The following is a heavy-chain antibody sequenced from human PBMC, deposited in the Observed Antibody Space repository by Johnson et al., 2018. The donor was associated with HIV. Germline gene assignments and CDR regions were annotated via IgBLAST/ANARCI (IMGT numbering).Heavy chain of an antibody. D-gene: IGHD5-12*01. CDR3: ARDRPSKWLRSNDDAFDI. CDR1: GFTFGDYY. J-gene: IGHJ3*02. CDR2: ISSSGRTI. Sequence: QMQLVESGGGLVKPGGSLRLSCAASGFTFGDYYMSWIRQAPGKGLEWVSYISSSGRTIYYVDSVKGRFTISRDNTKNSLYLQMNSLRAEDTAVYYCARDRPSKWLRSNDDAFDIWGQGTMVTVSS. V-gene: IGHV3-11*04.